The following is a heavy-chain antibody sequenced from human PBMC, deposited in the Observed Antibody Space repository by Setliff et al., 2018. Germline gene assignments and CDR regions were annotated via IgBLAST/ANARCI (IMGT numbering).Heavy chain of an antibody. D-gene: IGHD6-13*01. CDR2: INAGNGNT. J-gene: IGHJ6*02. V-gene: IGHV1-3*01. CDR1: GYTFTSYA. Sequence: ASVKVSCKASGYTFTSYAFHWVRQAPGQRLEWIGWINAGNGNTEYSQKFQDRVSITRDTSASTAYMELSSLRSEDTAVYYCAREDRAASSYYYYYYGMDVWGQGTTVTVSS. CDR3: AREDRAASSYYYYYYGMDV.